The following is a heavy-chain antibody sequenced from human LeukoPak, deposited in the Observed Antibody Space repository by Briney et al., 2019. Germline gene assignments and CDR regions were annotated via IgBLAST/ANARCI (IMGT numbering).Heavy chain of an antibody. CDR3: ARLFDWLLDYYGMDV. CDR1: GYTFTSYD. J-gene: IGHJ6*02. D-gene: IGHD3-9*01. V-gene: IGHV1-8*01. Sequence: ASVKDSCKASGYTFTSYDINWVRQATGQGLEWMGWMNPNSGNTGYAQKFQGRVTMTRNTSISTAYMELNSLRSEDTAVYYCARLFDWLLDYYGMDVWGQGTTVTVSS. CDR2: MNPNSGNT.